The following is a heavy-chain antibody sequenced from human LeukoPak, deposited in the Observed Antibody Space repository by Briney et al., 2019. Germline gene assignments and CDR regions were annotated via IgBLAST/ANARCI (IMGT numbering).Heavy chain of an antibody. CDR1: GFTFSSYW. CDR3: ARESGNDAFDI. D-gene: IGHD1-14*01. V-gene: IGHV3-74*01. CDR2: INSDGSST. J-gene: IGHJ3*02. Sequence: GESLRLSCAASGFTFSSYWMHWVRQAPGKGLVWVSRINSDGSSTSYADSVKGRFTNSRDNAKNTLYLQMNSLRAEDTAVYYCARESGNDAFDIWGQGTMVTVSS.